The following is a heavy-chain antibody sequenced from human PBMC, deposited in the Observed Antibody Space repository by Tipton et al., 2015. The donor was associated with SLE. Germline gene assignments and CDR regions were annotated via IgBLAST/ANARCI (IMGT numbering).Heavy chain of an antibody. Sequence: QSGPEVKKPGSSVKVSCKASGGTFSSYAISWVRQAPGQGLEWMGGIFPIFGTSNYAQKFQGRVTITTDESTSAAYFELSSLRSEDTAVYYCAKAGVSRKGVAGHFDLWGRGTLVTVSS. J-gene: IGHJ2*01. D-gene: IGHD6-19*01. CDR3: AKAGVSRKGVAGHFDL. CDR2: IFPIFGTS. V-gene: IGHV1-69*05. CDR1: GGTFSSYA.